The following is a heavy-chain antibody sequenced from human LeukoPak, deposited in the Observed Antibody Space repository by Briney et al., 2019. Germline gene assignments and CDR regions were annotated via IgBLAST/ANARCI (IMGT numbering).Heavy chain of an antibody. CDR1: GFTFSGHW. Sequence: PGGSLRLSCAASGFTFSGHWMSWVRQAPGKGLEWVANIKQDGSQRYYVDSVRGRFTISRDNAKNSLFLQMNGLRAEDTAVYYCARRGGSSSRRSPIDYWGQGTPVTVSS. V-gene: IGHV3-7*01. CDR2: IKQDGSQR. CDR3: ARRGGSSSRRSPIDY. J-gene: IGHJ4*02. D-gene: IGHD6-6*01.